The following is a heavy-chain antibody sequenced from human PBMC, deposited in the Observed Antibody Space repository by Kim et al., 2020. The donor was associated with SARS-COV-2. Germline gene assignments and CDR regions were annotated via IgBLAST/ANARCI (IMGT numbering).Heavy chain of an antibody. J-gene: IGHJ3*02. CDR1: GGSISSYY. Sequence: SETLSLTCTVSGGSISSYYWSWIRQPPGKGLEWIGYIYYSGSTNYNPSLKSRVTISVDTSKNQFSLKLSSVTAADTAVYYCARHYPCDSSGYYPYDAFDIWGQGTMVTVSS. CDR2: IYYSGST. CDR3: ARHYPCDSSGYYPYDAFDI. V-gene: IGHV4-59*08. D-gene: IGHD3-22*01.